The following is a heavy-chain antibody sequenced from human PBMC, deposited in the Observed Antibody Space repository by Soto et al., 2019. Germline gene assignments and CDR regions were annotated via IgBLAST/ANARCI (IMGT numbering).Heavy chain of an antibody. V-gene: IGHV1-69*01. CDR3: ARGHGYNGAHFAY. D-gene: IGHD6-25*01. Sequence: QMQLVQSGAEVKKPGSSVKVSCKTSGGTFSSYTLTWVRQAPGQGLEWMGGIIPIFGTGNYAQKFQGRVTITADESTSTAYMELGSLRSEDTAVYYCARGHGYNGAHFAYWGQGTLVTVSS. CDR1: GGTFSSYT. CDR2: IIPIFGTG. J-gene: IGHJ4*02.